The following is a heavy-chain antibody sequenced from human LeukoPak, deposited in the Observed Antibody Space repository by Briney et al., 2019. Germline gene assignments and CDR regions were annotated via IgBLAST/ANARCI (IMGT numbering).Heavy chain of an antibody. CDR1: GFTFSSYG. CDR2: IRYDGSNQ. Sequence: PGGSLRLSCAASGFTFSSYGMHWVRQAPGKGLEWVTFIRYDGSNQYYADSVKGRFTISRDNSKNTLYLQMNSLRAEDTAVYYCAKDRAYCSGGSCYYNNWFDPWGQGTLVTVSS. V-gene: IGHV3-30*02. J-gene: IGHJ5*02. CDR3: AKDRAYCSGGSCYYNNWFDP. D-gene: IGHD2-15*01.